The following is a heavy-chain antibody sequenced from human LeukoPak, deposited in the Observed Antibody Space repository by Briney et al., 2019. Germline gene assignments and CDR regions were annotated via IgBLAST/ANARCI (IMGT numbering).Heavy chain of an antibody. J-gene: IGHJ5*02. CDR2: IYYSGST. V-gene: IGHV4-59*12. CDR1: GGSISSYY. D-gene: IGHD6-13*01. Sequence: SETLSLTCTVSGGSISSYYWSWIRQPPGKGLEWIGYIYYSGSTNYNPSLKSRVTISVDTSKNQLSLKLNSVTPEDTAVYYCARKGSSWQNWFDPWGQGTLVTVSS. CDR3: ARKGSSWQNWFDP.